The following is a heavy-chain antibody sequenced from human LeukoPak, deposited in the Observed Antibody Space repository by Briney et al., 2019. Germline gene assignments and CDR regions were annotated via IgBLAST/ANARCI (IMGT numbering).Heavy chain of an antibody. CDR3: ASLHIVVVPAAAPGYYGMDV. D-gene: IGHD2-2*01. CDR2: INPNSGGT. J-gene: IGHJ6*02. V-gene: IGHV1-2*02. CDR1: GYTFTGYY. Sequence: ASVKVSCKASGYTFTGYYVHWVRQAPGQGLEWMGWINPNSGGTNYAQKFQGRVTMTRDTSISTAYMELSRLRSDDTAVYYCASLHIVVVPAAAPGYYGMDVWGQGTTVTVSS.